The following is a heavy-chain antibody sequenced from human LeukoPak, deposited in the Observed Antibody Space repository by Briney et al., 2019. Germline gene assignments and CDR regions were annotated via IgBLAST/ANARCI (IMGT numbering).Heavy chain of an antibody. Sequence: GASVKVSCKASGYTFTSYYMHWARQAPGQGLEWMGIINPSGGSASYAQEFQGRVTITRDTSASTAYMELSSLRSEDMAVYYCARDASSGWWTGDYYYMDVWGKGTTVTVSS. CDR2: INPSGGSA. V-gene: IGHV1-46*01. CDR3: ARDASSGWWTGDYYYMDV. J-gene: IGHJ6*03. CDR1: GYTFTSYY. D-gene: IGHD6-19*01.